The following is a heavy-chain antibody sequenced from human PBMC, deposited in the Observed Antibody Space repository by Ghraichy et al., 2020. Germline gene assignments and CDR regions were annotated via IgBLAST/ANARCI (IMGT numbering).Heavy chain of an antibody. CDR1: GFTFTTHG. D-gene: IGHD6-13*01. CDR2: TRYDGSNK. CDR3: AKDRLSYSNSWGGFDY. J-gene: IGHJ4*02. Sequence: GGSLRLSCAASGFTFTTHGMHWVRQAPGKGLEWVAFTRYDGSNKYYADSVKGRFTISRDNSKNTLYLQMNSLRAEDTAVYYCAKDRLSYSNSWGGFDYWGQGTLVTVSS. V-gene: IGHV3-30*02.